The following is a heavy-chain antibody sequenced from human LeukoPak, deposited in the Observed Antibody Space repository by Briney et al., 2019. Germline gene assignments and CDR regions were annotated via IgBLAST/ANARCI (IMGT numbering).Heavy chain of an antibody. CDR2: IYYSGST. D-gene: IGHD3-22*01. CDR3: ARLYYDSRTDAFDI. V-gene: IGHV4-59*08. J-gene: IGHJ3*02. CDR1: GGSISSYY. Sequence: SETLSLTCTVSGGSISSYYWSWIRQPPRKGLEWIGYIYYSGSTNYNPSLKSRVTISVDTSKNQFSLKLSSVTAADTAVYYCARLYYDSRTDAFDIWGQGTMVTVSS.